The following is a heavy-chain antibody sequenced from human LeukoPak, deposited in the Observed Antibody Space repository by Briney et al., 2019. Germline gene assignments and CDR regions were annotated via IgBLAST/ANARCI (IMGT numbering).Heavy chain of an antibody. CDR3: ARQKLSGAYLPDF. CDR2: IMFDGSNT. CDR1: GFTFSNFN. V-gene: IGHV3-30*02. Sequence: GGSLRLSCAASGFTFSNFNMHWVRQASGKGPEWVAFIMFDGSNTKYADSVKGRFTISRDNSKNTLYLQMKTLRTEDTAVYYCARQKLSGAYLPDFWGQGTLITVSS. J-gene: IGHJ4*02. D-gene: IGHD3-10*01.